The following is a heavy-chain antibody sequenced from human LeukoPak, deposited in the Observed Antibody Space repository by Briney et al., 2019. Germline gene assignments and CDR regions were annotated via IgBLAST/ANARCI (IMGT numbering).Heavy chain of an antibody. CDR1: GYTFTSYD. CDR3: ARKGRYYDSSGYYGY. D-gene: IGHD3-22*01. Sequence: ASVKVSCKASGYTFTSYDINWVRQATGLGLEWMGWMNPNSGNTGYAQKFQGRVTMTRNTSISTAYMELSSLRSEDTAVYYCARKGRYYDSSGYYGYWGQGTLVTVSS. CDR2: MNPNSGNT. V-gene: IGHV1-8*01. J-gene: IGHJ4*02.